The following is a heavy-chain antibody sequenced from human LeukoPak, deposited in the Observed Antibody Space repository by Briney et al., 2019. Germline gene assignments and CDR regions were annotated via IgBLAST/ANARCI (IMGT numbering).Heavy chain of an antibody. CDR2: IKSETDGGTT. V-gene: IGHV3-15*01. CDR1: GFTFSSAW. D-gene: IGHD5-24*01. J-gene: IGHJ4*02. CDR3: TTEMATIEGGFDY. Sequence: PGGSLRLSCAASGFTFSSAWMSWVRQAPGKGLEWVGRIKSETDGGTTDYAAPVKGRFTISRDDSKNTLYLQMNSLKTEDTAVYYCTTEMATIEGGFDYWGQGTLVTVSS.